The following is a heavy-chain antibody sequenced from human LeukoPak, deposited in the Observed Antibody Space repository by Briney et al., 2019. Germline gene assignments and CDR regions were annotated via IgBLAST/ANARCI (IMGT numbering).Heavy chain of an antibody. CDR2: IIPILGIT. D-gene: IGHD1-26*01. CDR3: GRGASGSYYLTPFDY. Sequence: SVKLSCKSSGGTFSSYAIGWARQAPGQGLEWMGSIIPILGITNYAQKFQGRVTITADKSTSTAYMELSSLRSEDTAVYYCGRGASGSYYLTPFDYWGQGTLVTVSS. J-gene: IGHJ4*02. V-gene: IGHV1-69*04. CDR1: GGTFSSYA.